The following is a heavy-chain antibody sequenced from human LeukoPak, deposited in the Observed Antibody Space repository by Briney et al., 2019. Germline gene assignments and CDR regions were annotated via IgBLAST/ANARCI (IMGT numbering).Heavy chain of an antibody. V-gene: IGHV3-15*01. J-gene: IGHJ3*02. CDR3: TTDRDWGNAFDI. CDR1: GFTFSGSA. CDR2: IKSKTDGGTT. D-gene: IGHD7-27*01. Sequence: PGGSLKLSCAASGFTFSGSAMHWVRQATGKGLECVGRIKSKTDGGTTDYAAPVKGRFTISRDDSKNTLYLQMNSLKTEDTAVYYCTTDRDWGNAFDIWGQGTMVTVSS.